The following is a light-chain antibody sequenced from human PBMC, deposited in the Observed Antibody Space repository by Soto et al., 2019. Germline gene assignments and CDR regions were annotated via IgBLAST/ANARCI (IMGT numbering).Light chain of an antibody. CDR1: SSDVGGHNY. CDR2: DVN. Sequence: QSALTQPASVSGSPGQSITISCAGTSSDVGGHNYVSWYQQHPGKAPKLIIYDVNNRPSGVSNRFSGSKSGNTASLTISGLQAEDEADYFCYSHRSSITLYVFGTGTKLTVL. J-gene: IGLJ1*01. V-gene: IGLV2-14*03. CDR3: YSHRSSITLYV.